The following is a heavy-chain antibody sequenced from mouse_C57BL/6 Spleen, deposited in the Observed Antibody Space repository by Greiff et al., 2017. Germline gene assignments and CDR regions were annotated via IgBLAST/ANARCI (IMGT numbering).Heavy chain of an antibody. V-gene: IGHV1-77*01. D-gene: IGHD2-14*01. Sequence: VQLQESGAELVKPGASVKISCKASGYTFTDYYINWVKQRPGQGLEWIGKIGPGSGSTYYNEKFKGKATLTVDKTSSTAYMQLSSLTSEDSAVYFCARRPPPGTGAMDYWGQGTSVTVSS. J-gene: IGHJ4*01. CDR3: ARRPPPGTGAMDY. CDR1: GYTFTDYY. CDR2: IGPGSGST.